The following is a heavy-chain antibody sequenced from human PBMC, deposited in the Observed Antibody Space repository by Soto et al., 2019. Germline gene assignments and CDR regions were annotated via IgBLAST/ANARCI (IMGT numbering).Heavy chain of an antibody. J-gene: IGHJ6*02. CDR1: GYTLTELS. V-gene: IGHV1-24*01. CDR3: ATGTEVRGATNPRNYYYYYGMDV. CDR2: FDPEDGET. Sequence: ASVKVSCKVSGYTLTELSMHWVRQAPGKGLEWMGGFDPEDGETIYAQKFQGRVTMTEDTSTDTAYMELSSLRSEDTAVYYCATGTEVRGATNPRNYYYYYGMDVWGQGTTVIVSS. D-gene: IGHD3-10*01.